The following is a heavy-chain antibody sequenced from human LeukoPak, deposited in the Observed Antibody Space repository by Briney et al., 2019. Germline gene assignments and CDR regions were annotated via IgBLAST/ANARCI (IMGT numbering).Heavy chain of an antibody. D-gene: IGHD2-21*01. CDR2: IYTSGST. Sequence: SETLSLTCTVSGDPISSYYWSWIRQPAGKGLEWIGRIYTSGSTNYNPSLKSRVAMSVDTSKNQFSLKLSSVTAADTAVYYCARDPPTPFPPCFDIWGQGTMVTVSS. V-gene: IGHV4-4*07. CDR3: ARDPPTPFPPCFDI. J-gene: IGHJ3*02. CDR1: GDPISSYY.